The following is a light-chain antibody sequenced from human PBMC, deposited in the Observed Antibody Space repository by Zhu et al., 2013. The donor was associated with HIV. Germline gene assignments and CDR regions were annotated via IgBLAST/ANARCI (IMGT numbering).Light chain of an antibody. V-gene: IGKV3-20*01. CDR3: QQYGYSLIT. Sequence: EIVMTQSPATLSVSPGERATLSCRASQSVSSNLAWYQQKPGQAPRLVIYGASSRATGIPDRFSGSGSGTDFTLTISRLEPEDFSVYYCQQYGYSLITFGQGTRLEIK. CDR1: QSVSSN. J-gene: IGKJ5*01. CDR2: GAS.